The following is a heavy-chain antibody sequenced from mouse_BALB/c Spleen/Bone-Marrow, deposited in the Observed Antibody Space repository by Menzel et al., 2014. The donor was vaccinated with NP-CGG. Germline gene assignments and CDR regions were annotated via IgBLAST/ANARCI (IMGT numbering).Heavy chain of an antibody. Sequence: EVQGVESGPELVKPGASVKMSCKASGYTFTSYVMHWVKQKPGQGLEWIGCIIPYNAGTKYNEKFKGKATLTSDKSSSTAYMELSSLTSEDSAVYYCARWDYGNLDYIMDYWGQGTSVTVSS. V-gene: IGHV1-14*01. CDR3: ARWDYGNLDYIMDY. J-gene: IGHJ4*01. CDR1: GYTFTSYV. D-gene: IGHD2-1*01. CDR2: IIPYNAGT.